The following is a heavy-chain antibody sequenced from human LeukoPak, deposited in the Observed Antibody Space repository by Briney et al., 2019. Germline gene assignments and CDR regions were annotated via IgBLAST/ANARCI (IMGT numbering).Heavy chain of an antibody. CDR2: IKQDESEK. CDR3: ARLVGDVTTWDC. V-gene: IGHV3-7*03. J-gene: IGHJ4*02. Sequence: PGGSLRLSCTASGFGFSNYWMSWVRQAPGKGLEWVASIKQDESEKYYVDSVKGRFTTSRDNAKSSLYLQMNALRGEDTAVYYCARLVGDVTTWDCWGQGTLVTVSS. CDR1: GFGFSNYW. D-gene: IGHD1-26*01.